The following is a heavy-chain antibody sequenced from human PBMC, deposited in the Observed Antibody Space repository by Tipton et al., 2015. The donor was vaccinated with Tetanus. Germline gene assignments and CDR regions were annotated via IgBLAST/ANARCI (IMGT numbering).Heavy chain of an antibody. CDR1: GGSISSGDYS. V-gene: IGHV4-30-4*07. CDR3: ARGTGDY. CDR2: ISSSGST. D-gene: IGHD1-14*01. Sequence: TLSLTCAVSGGSISSGDYSWSWIRQPPGKGLEWLAYISSSGSTNSNYSLKSRITMSRDTSKNQFSLKLSSVTAADTAVYYCARGTGDYWGQGTLVTVSS. J-gene: IGHJ4*02.